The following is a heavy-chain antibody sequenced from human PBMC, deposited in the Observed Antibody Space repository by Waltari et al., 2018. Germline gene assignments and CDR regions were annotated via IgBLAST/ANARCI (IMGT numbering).Heavy chain of an antibody. CDR3: AKGRIAAAGRGGYYYYGMDV. J-gene: IGHJ6*02. V-gene: IGHV1-24*01. D-gene: IGHD6-13*01. CDR1: GYTLTELS. CDR2: FDPEDGET. Sequence: QVQLVQSGAEVKKPGASVKVSCKVSGYTLTELSMHWVRQAPGQGLEWMGGFDPEDGETIYAQKFQGRVTMTEDTSTDTAYMELSSLRSEDTAVYYCAKGRIAAAGRGGYYYYGMDVWGQGTTVTVSS.